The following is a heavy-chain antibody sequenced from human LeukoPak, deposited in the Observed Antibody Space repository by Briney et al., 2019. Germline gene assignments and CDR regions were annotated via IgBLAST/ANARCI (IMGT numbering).Heavy chain of an antibody. J-gene: IGHJ3*02. Sequence: ASVKVSCKASGGTFSSYAIGWVRQAPGQGLEWMGGIIPIFGTANYAQKFQGRVTITTDESTSTAYMELSSLRSEDTAVYYCARATGNNGAVSTVTTGGAFDIWGQGTMVTVSS. CDR3: ARATGNNGAVSTVTTGGAFDI. V-gene: IGHV1-69*05. CDR2: IIPIFGTA. CDR1: GGTFSSYA. D-gene: IGHD4-17*01.